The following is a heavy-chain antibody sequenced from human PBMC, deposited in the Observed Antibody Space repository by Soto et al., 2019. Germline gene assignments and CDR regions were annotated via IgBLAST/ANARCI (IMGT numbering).Heavy chain of an antibody. J-gene: IGHJ4*02. CDR1: GFTFSSYW. Sequence: EVQLVESGGGLVQPGGSLRLSCAASGFTFSSYWLSWVRQAPGKGLEWVANIKVDGSEENYVDSLKGRFTISRDNPKNSLYLQMNSLRAEDTAVYYCAREIVGATSLYDYWGQGTLVTVSS. V-gene: IGHV3-7*03. CDR2: IKVDGSEE. D-gene: IGHD1-26*01. CDR3: AREIVGATSLYDY.